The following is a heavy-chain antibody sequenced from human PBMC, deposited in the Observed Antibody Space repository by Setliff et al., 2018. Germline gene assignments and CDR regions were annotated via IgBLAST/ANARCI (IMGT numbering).Heavy chain of an antibody. CDR1: GFTFSSYS. D-gene: IGHD3-10*01. CDR2: ISSDSRYI. V-gene: IGHV3-21*01. CDR3: ARSESCGSSHCSPYDY. J-gene: IGHJ4*02. Sequence: LRLSCAASGFTFSSYSMNWVRQAPGKGLEWVSSISSDSRYIYYADSLKGRFTISRDNAKNSLYLQMNSLRAEDTAVYFCARSESCGSSHCSPYDYWGQGALVTVSS.